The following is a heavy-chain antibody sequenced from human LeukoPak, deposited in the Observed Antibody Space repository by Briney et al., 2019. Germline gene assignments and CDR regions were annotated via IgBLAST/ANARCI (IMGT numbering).Heavy chain of an antibody. Sequence: ASVRVSSKDSGYTFRSYVLSCVRQAPGQGLEWMGWISTYNDNTKYAQKLQGRVTMTTDTSTSTAYMELRSLRSDDTAVYYCARDIAPGEYWRLDNWGQGTLVTVSS. V-gene: IGHV1-18*01. CDR3: ARDIAPGEYWRLDN. CDR2: ISTYNDNT. D-gene: IGHD4-17*01. J-gene: IGHJ4*02. CDR1: GYTFRSYV.